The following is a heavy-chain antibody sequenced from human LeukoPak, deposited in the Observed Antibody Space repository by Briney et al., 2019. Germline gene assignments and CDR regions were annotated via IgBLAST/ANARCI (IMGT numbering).Heavy chain of an antibody. CDR1: GYTFTGYY. D-gene: IGHD3-9*01. Sequence: ASVKVSCKASGYTFTGYYMHWVRQAPGQGLEWMGWINPNSGGTNYAQKFQARVTLTRDTSISTAYMELNRLRSDDTAVYYCARDPYRNLLTGHCNVWGQGTLVTVSS. CDR3: ARDPYRNLLTGHCNV. V-gene: IGHV1-2*02. J-gene: IGHJ4*02. CDR2: INPNSGGT.